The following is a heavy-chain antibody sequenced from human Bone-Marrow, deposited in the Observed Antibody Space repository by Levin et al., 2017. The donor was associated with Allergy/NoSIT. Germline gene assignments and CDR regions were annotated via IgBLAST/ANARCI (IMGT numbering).Heavy chain of an antibody. D-gene: IGHD1/OR15-1a*01. Sequence: PGGSLRLSCAVSGFIFSSYGMHWVRQAPGKGLEWVAVISFDGDKKYYADSVRGRFTISRDNSKNTLSLQMNSLSGEDTAVYFCAKDRRVEQRSADFFDYWGPGTLVTVSS. CDR3: AKDRRVEQRSADFFDY. J-gene: IGHJ4*02. V-gene: IGHV3-30*18. CDR2: ISFDGDKK. CDR1: GFIFSSYG.